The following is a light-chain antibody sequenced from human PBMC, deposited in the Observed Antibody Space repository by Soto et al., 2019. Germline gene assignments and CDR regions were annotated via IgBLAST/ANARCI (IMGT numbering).Light chain of an antibody. V-gene: IGLV2-8*01. CDR1: SSDVGAYNY. CDR3: RSFASRNTWV. J-gene: IGLJ3*02. Sequence: QSALTQPPSASGSPGQSVTISCTGTSSDVGAYNYVSWYQQHAGKAPKLVIYEVTKRPSGVPDRFSGSKSANTASLTVSGLPAEDEADDYCRSFASRNTWVFGGGTKLTVL. CDR2: EVT.